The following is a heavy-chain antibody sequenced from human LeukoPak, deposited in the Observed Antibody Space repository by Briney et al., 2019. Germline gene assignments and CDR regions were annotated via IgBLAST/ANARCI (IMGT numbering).Heavy chain of an antibody. V-gene: IGHV1-46*01. CDR1: GYTFTSYY. CDR2: INPSGGST. D-gene: IGHD4-17*01. Sequence: VASVKVSCKASGYTFTSYYMRWVRQAPGQGLEWMGIINPSGGSTSYAQKFQGRVTMTRDTSTSTVYMEPSSLRSEDTAVYYCARDGVDYGDYVAFDYWGQGTLVTVSS. CDR3: ARDGVDYGDYVAFDY. J-gene: IGHJ4*02.